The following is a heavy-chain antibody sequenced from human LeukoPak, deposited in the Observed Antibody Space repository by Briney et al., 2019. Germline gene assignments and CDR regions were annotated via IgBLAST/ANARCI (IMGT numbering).Heavy chain of an antibody. D-gene: IGHD3-16*01. CDR3: AGLLGPSDRHYFEY. J-gene: IGHJ4*02. V-gene: IGHV5-51*01. CDR2: LYPGDSDT. Sequence: GESLKISCKPSGYSFNSYLIGWVRQLPGKGLEWMAILYPGDSDTKYSPPFQGQVTIPADKSITTAYLQWSSLKASDTPMYCCAGLLGPSDRHYFEYWGQGNLVTVSS. CDR1: GYSFNSYL.